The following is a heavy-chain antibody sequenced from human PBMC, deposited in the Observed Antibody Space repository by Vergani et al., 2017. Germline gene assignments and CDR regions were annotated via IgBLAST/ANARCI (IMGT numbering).Heavy chain of an antibody. CDR2: ISSSSSYI. CDR3: ARAVGYYYDSSGSY. D-gene: IGHD3-22*01. CDR1: GFTFSSYS. Sequence: EVQLVESGGGLVKPGGSLRLSCAASGFTFSSYSMNWVRQAPGKGLEWVSSISSSSSYIYYADSVKGRFTISRDNAKDSLYLQMNSLRAEDTAVYYCARAVGYYYDSSGSYWGQGTLVTVSS. V-gene: IGHV3-21*01. J-gene: IGHJ4*02.